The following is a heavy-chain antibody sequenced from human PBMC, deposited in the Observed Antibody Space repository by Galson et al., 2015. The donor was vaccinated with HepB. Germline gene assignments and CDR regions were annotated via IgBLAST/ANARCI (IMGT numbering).Heavy chain of an antibody. V-gene: IGHV4-38-2*01. J-gene: IGHJ6*02. CDR2: INHSGST. Sequence: LSLTCAVSGYSISSGYYWSWIRQPPGKGLEWIGEINHSGSTNYNPSLKSRVTMSVDTSKNQFSLKLSSVTAADTAVYYCARPTLDYYYGMHVWGQGTTVTVSS. D-gene: IGHD1-1*01. CDR3: ARPTLDYYYGMHV. CDR1: GYSISSGYY.